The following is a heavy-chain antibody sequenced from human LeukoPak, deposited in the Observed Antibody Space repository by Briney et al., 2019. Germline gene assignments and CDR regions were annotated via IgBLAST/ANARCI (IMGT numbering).Heavy chain of an antibody. D-gene: IGHD3-3*01. CDR3: ARGRRITIFGVVIIPRFFDY. J-gene: IGHJ4*02. Sequence: GGSLRLSCAASGFTFSSYGMHWVRQAPGKGLEWVAVIWYDGSNKYYADSVKGRFTISRDNSKNTLYLQMNSLRAEDTAVYYCARGRRITIFGVVIIPRFFDYWGQGTLVTVSS. CDR2: IWYDGSNK. CDR1: GFTFSSYG. V-gene: IGHV3-33*01.